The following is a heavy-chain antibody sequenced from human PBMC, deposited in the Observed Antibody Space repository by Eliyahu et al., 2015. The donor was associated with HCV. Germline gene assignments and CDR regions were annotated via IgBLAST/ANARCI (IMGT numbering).Heavy chain of an antibody. CDR1: GASVTSGVFS. D-gene: IGHD6-13*01. J-gene: IGHJ6*03. CDR3: ARGARKGAAGTLNMDV. Sequence: QVQLQESGSGLVKPSQTLSLTCAVSGASVTSGVFSXNWIRQXPGKGPXWIGXXFHTGSTHYNPXXKTRVTISLNRPNNQVSLRLTSVTAADTAVYYCARGARKGAAGTLNMDVWGKGTTVTVSS. V-gene: IGHV4-30-2*01. CDR2: XFHTGST.